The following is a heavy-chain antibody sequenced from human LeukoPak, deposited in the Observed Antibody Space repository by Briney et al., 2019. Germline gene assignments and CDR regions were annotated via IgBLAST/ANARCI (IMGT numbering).Heavy chain of an antibody. Sequence: GGSLRLSCAASGFTFSSYAMHWVRQAPGKGLEWVAVISYDGSNKYYADSVKGRFTISRDNSKNTLYLQMNSLRAEDTAVYYCARDSGSYSQTSLDYRGQGTLVTVSS. D-gene: IGHD1-26*01. CDR1: GFTFSSYA. J-gene: IGHJ4*02. CDR3: ARDSGSYSQTSLDY. V-gene: IGHV3-30-3*01. CDR2: ISYDGSNK.